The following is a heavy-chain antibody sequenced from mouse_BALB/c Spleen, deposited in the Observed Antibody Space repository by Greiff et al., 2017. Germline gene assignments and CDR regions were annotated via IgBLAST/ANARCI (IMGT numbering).Heavy chain of an antibody. CDR1: GFNIKDTY. V-gene: IGHV14-3*02. CDR2: IDPANGNT. Sequence: EVQLHQSGAELVKPGASVKLSCTASGFNIKDTYMHWVKQRPEQGLEWIGRIDPANGNTKYDPKFQGKATITADTSSNTAYLQLSSLTSEDTAVYYCARAVAGAMDYWGQGTSVTVSS. CDR3: ARAVAGAMDY. J-gene: IGHJ4*01. D-gene: IGHD1-1*01.